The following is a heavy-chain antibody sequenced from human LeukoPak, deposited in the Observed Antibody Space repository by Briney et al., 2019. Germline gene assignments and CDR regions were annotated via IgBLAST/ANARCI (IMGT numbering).Heavy chain of an antibody. CDR3: ARGADDFDI. CDR2: IHSDGSST. Sequence: GGSLRLSCAASGFTFSIYWMHWVRQAPGKGLVWVSRIHSDGSSTAYADSVKGRFTISRDNAKNTLYLQMNSLRAEDTAVYYCARGADDFDIWGQGTMVTVSS. V-gene: IGHV3-74*01. CDR1: GFTFSIYW. J-gene: IGHJ3*02.